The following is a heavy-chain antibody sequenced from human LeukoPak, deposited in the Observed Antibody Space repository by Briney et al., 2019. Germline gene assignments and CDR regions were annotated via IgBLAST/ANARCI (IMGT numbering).Heavy chain of an antibody. CDR1: GGSISSSSYY. CDR2: IYYSGST. J-gene: IGHJ4*02. D-gene: IGHD3-22*01. CDR3: ARVMDYYDISGQDMG. Sequence: SETLSLTCTVSGGSISSSSYYWGWIRQPPGKGLEWIGSIYYSGSTYYNPSLKSRVTISVDTSKNQFSLKLSSVTAADTAVYYCARVMDYYDISGQDMGWGQGTLVTVSS. V-gene: IGHV4-39*07.